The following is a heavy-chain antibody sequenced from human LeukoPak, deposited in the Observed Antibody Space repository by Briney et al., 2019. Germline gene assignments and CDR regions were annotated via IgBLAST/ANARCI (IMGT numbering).Heavy chain of an antibody. Sequence: GGSLRLSCAASGFTFSSYGMHWVRQAPGKGLEWVAFIRYDGSNKYYADSVKGRFTISRDNSKNTLYLQMNSLRAEDTAVYYCARGLWGPVFTGGQRPTDYWGQGTLVTVSS. D-gene: IGHD7-27*01. CDR1: GFTFSSYG. J-gene: IGHJ4*02. CDR3: ARGLWGPVFTGGQRPTDY. CDR2: IRYDGSNK. V-gene: IGHV3-30*02.